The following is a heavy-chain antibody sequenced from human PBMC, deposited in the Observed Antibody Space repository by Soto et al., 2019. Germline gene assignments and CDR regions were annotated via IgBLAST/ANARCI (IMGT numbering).Heavy chain of an antibody. CDR3: AKDIDNEGAFDI. CDR2: ISWDGGST. J-gene: IGHJ3*02. D-gene: IGHD1-1*01. V-gene: IGHV3-43*01. CDR1: GFTFDDYT. Sequence: GGSLRLSCAASGFTFDDYTMHWVRQAPGKGLEWVSLISWDGGSTYYADSVKGRFTISRDNSKNSLYLQMNNLRTEDTALYYCAKDIDNEGAFDIWGQGTMVTVSS.